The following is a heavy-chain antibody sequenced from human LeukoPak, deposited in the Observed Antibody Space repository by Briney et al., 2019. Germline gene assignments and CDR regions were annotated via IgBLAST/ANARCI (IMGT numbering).Heavy chain of an antibody. CDR2: IYTSGTT. V-gene: IGHV4-4*07. D-gene: IGHD6-13*01. Sequence: SETLSLTCTVSGVSLSGDYWSWIRQPAGKGLEWIGRIYTSGTTNYNPSLKSRVTMSVDTSNNQFSLNLRSVTAADTAVYYCARRRTAAASGYFDYWGQGILVTASS. J-gene: IGHJ4*02. CDR3: ARRRTAAASGYFDY. CDR1: GVSLSGDY.